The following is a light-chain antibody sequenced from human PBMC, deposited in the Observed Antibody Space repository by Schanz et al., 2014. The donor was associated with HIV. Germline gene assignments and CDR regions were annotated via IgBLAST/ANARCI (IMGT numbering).Light chain of an antibody. V-gene: IGKV3-15*01. Sequence: EIVLTQSPGTLSLSPGERATLSCRASQSVRSNYLVWLQQKPGQAPRLLIFGASTRATGIPARFTGSGSGAEFTLIISSLQSEDFAVYYCQEYKDWPPATFGQGTKVEVK. CDR2: GAS. CDR1: QSVRSN. CDR3: QEYKDWPPAT. J-gene: IGKJ1*01.